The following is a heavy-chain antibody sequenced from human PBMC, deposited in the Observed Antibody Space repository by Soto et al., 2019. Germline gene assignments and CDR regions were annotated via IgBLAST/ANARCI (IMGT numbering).Heavy chain of an antibody. Sequence: QVQLVQSGAEVKKPGSSVKVSCKTSGGTFSNDIITWVRQAPGQGLEWMGRIIPLLDIANYAQKFQGRVTITAEKSTSTAYMALSSLRSEDTAVYYCARDSPIGSTFSGYDAIDYWGQGTMVTVSS. D-gene: IGHD5-12*01. CDR1: GGTFSNDI. J-gene: IGHJ4*02. V-gene: IGHV1-69*08. CDR3: ARDSPIGSTFSGYDAIDY. CDR2: IIPLLDIA.